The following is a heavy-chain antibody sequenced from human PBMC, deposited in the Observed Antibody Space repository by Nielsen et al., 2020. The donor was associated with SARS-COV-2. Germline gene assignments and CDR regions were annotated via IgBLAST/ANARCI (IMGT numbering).Heavy chain of an antibody. D-gene: IGHD2-2*01. J-gene: IGHJ6*03. CDR1: GYTFTSYG. V-gene: IGHV1-18*01. CDR2: ISAYNGNT. Sequence: ASVKVSCKASGYTFTSYGISWVRQAPGQGLEWMGWISAYNGNTNYAQKLQGRVTMTTDTSTSTAYMELRSLRSDDTAVYYCARRRWDIVVVPAAYYYYYMDVWGKGTTVTVSS. CDR3: ARRRWDIVVVPAAYYYYYMDV.